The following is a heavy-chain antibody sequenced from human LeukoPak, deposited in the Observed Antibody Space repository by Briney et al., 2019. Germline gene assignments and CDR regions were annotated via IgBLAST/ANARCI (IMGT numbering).Heavy chain of an antibody. D-gene: IGHD3-22*01. J-gene: IGHJ4*02. Sequence: GASVKVSCKASGGTFSSYTISWVRQAPGQGLEWMGRIIPILGIANYAQKFQGRVTLTADKSTSTAYMERSSLRSEDTAVYYCAREGLTYYYDSSGYSDEPLFDYWGQGTLVTVSS. V-gene: IGHV1-69*04. CDR3: AREGLTYYYDSSGYSDEPLFDY. CDR1: GGTFSSYT. CDR2: IIPILGIA.